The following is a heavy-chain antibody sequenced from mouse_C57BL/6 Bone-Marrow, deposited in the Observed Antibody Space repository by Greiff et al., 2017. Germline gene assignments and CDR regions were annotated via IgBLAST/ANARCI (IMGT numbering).Heavy chain of an antibody. CDR3: ARRGDYYGSSYVWYFDV. D-gene: IGHD1-1*01. Sequence: QVQLKQSGAELVRPGTSVKVSCKASGYAFTNYLIEWVKQRPGQGLEWIGVINPGSGGTNYNEKFKGKATLTADKSSSTAYMQLSSLTSEDSAVYFCARRGDYYGSSYVWYFDVWGTGTTVTVAS. CDR1: GYAFTNYL. V-gene: IGHV1-54*01. J-gene: IGHJ1*03. CDR2: INPGSGGT.